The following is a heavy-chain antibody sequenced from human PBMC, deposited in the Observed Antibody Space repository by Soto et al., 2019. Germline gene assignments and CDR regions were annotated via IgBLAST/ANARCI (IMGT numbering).Heavy chain of an antibody. J-gene: IGHJ4*02. Sequence: QVQLVESGGGVVQPGRSLRLSCAASGFTFSSYAMHWVRQAPGKGLEWVAVISYDGSNKYYADSVKGRFTISRDNSKNTLYLQMNSLRAEDTAVYYCARDKRVKYSSGWYGIFDYWGQGTLVTVSS. CDR3: ARDKRVKYSSGWYGIFDY. D-gene: IGHD6-19*01. CDR1: GFTFSSYA. CDR2: ISYDGSNK. V-gene: IGHV3-30-3*01.